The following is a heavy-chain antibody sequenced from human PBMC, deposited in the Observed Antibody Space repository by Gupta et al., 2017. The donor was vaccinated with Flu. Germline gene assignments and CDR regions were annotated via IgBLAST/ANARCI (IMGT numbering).Heavy chain of an antibody. D-gene: IGHD3-9*01. V-gene: IGHV4-59*01. J-gene: IGHJ4*02. Sequence: VPGLVKPSETLSLTSTVSGGTISSYYRSWIRQPPGQGLAWSGYIHYSGSTNYNPSLKSLDTISVDTSKNQFSLKLSSVTAADTAVYYCARGNYDILTGYYSVYFDYWGQRTLVTGSS. CDR2: IHYSGST. CDR1: GGTISSYY. CDR3: ARGNYDILTGYYSVYFDY.